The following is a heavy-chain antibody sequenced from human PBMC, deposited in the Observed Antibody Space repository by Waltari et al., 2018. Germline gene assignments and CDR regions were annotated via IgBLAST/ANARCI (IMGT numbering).Heavy chain of an antibody. V-gene: IGHV3-48*03. J-gene: IGHJ4*02. CDR1: GFSFRRYG. Sequence: EVQLVESGGGLVQPGGSRRLSCAASGFSFRRYGMNWVRQAPGKGLEWVSYISSSGTSIYYADSVKGRFTISRDNAKNSLSLQMNSLRAGDTAVYYCARDWDSDEGYYFDYWGQGTLVTVSS. CDR2: ISSSGTSI. CDR3: ARDWDSDEGYYFDY. D-gene: IGHD1-26*01.